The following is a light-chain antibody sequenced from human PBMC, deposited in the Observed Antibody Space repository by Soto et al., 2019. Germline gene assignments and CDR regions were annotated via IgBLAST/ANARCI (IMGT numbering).Light chain of an antibody. CDR2: SSD. CDR3: ASWDDSLNGPV. CDR1: TSNIGSNT. V-gene: IGLV1-44*01. Sequence: QSVLTQPPSASGTPGQRVTISCFGTTSNIGSNTVNWYQHLPGTAPKLLIYSSDKRPSGVPDRFSGSKSGTSASLAISGLQSEDEADYYCASWDDSLNGPVFGGGTKVTVL. J-gene: IGLJ2*01.